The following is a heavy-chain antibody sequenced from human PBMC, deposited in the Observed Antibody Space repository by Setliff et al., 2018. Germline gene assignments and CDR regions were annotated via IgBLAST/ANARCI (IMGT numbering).Heavy chain of an antibody. CDR3: SRGRRSSTWTSDS. J-gene: IGHJ4*02. CDR2: INPHNEGT. D-gene: IGHD6-13*01. CDR1: GYSFIDYY. Sequence: ASVKVSCKSSGYSFIDYYIHWVRQAPGQGLEWMGWINPHNEGTTFAQKFQDRVTATTDTSITTAYLKLSGLTSDDTAVYYCSRGRRSSTWTSDSWGQGTLVTVSS. V-gene: IGHV1-2*02.